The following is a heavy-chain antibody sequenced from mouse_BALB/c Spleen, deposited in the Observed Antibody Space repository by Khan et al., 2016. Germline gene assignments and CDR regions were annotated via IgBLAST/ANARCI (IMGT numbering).Heavy chain of an antibody. Sequence: VQLQESGAELMKPGASVKISCKATGYTFSSYWLEWVKERPGHGLEWIGEIIPGSGSTNYHEKFKGKATFTAETSSNTAYMQLSSLTSEDSAVYYCARGVYWGQGTLVTVSA. CDR1: GYTFSSYW. CDR3: ARGVY. CDR2: IIPGSGST. J-gene: IGHJ3*01. V-gene: IGHV1-9*01.